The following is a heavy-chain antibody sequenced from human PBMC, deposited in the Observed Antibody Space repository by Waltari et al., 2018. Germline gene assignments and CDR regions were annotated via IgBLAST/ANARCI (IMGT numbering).Heavy chain of an antibody. D-gene: IGHD4-17*01. CDR1: GSSISSGCSY. J-gene: IGHJ4*02. V-gene: IGHV4-31*03. CDR3: ARLYGGNPSYYFDY. Sequence: QVQLQESGPGLVKPSQTLSLTCTVSGSSISSGCSYWSLISQHPGKGLEWIGYIYYSGSTYYNPSLKSRVTISVDTSKNQFSLKLSSVTAADTAVYYCARLYGGNPSYYFDYWGQGTLVTVSS. CDR2: IYYSGST.